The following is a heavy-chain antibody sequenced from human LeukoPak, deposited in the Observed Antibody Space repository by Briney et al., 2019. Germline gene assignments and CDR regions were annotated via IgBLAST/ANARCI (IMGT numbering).Heavy chain of an antibody. D-gene: IGHD3-22*01. J-gene: IGHJ4*02. Sequence: QSGGSLRLSCAASGFNFNDYDINWVRQVPGKGLEWVSGINWNSVHIGYADSVKGRFTISRDNAKNSLYLQMNSLRAEDTAVYYCARERVKYYYDSSGYLDYWGQGTLVTVSS. V-gene: IGHV3-9*01. CDR2: INWNSVHI. CDR3: ARERVKYYYDSSGYLDY. CDR1: GFNFNDYD.